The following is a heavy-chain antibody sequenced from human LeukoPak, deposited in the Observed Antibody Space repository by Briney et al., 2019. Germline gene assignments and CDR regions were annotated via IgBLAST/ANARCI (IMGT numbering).Heavy chain of an antibody. J-gene: IGHJ5*02. CDR3: ARDRTVTTSWFDP. D-gene: IGHD4-17*01. CDR1: GFTFSSYG. V-gene: IGHV3-30*03. Sequence: PGGSLRLSCAASGFTFSSYGMHWVRQAPGEGLEWVAVISYDGSNKYYADSVKGRFTISRDNSKNTLYLQMNSLRAEDTAVYYCARDRTVTTSWFDPWGQGTLVTVSS. CDR2: ISYDGSNK.